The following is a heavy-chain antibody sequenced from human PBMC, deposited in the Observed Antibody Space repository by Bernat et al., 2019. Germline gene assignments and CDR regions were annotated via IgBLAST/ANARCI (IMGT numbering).Heavy chain of an antibody. V-gene: IGHV1-69*04. CDR2: IIPILGIA. CDR1: GGTFCSYA. D-gene: IGHD6-6*01. CDR3: ARSSSSSSGWFDP. J-gene: IGHJ5*02. Sequence: QVQLVQSGAEVKKPGSSVKVSCKASGGTFCSYAISWVRQAPGQGLEWMGRIIPILGIANYAQKFQGRVTITADKSTSTAYMELSSLRSEDTAVYYCARSSSSSSGWFDPWGQGTLVTVSS.